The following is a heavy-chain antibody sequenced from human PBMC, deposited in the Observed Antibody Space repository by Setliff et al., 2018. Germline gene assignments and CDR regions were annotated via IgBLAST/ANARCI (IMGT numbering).Heavy chain of an antibody. V-gene: IGHV1-18*01. CDR1: GYTFSNYG. CDR2: VTVYNGNT. CDR3: ARVESMVRGKNILRHFDY. D-gene: IGHD3-10*01. Sequence: ASVKVSCKASGYTFSNYGVTWVRQAPGQGLEWMGWVTVYNGNTKYAQNLQGRLTLTTDISTSTAYMELGSLTTDDTSVYYCARVESMVRGKNILRHFDYWGQGIQVTVSS. J-gene: IGHJ4*02.